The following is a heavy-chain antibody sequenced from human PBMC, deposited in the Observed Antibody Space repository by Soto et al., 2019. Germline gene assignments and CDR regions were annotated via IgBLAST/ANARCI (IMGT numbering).Heavy chain of an antibody. V-gene: IGHV3-11*01. D-gene: IGHD6-6*01. CDR3: ARSRSSSSRGTYDY. Sequence: SGGSLRLSCAASGFTFSDYYMSWIRQAPGKGLEWVSYISSSGSTIYYADSVKGRFTISRDNAKNSLYLQMNSLRAEDTAVYYCARSRSSSSRGTYDYWGQGTLVTVSS. J-gene: IGHJ4*02. CDR1: GFTFSDYY. CDR2: ISSSGSTI.